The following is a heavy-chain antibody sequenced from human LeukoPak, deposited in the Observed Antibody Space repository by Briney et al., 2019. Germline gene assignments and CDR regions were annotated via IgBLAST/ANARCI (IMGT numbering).Heavy chain of an antibody. CDR1: GGTFSSYA. CDR3: ASRRDGYNFGYFDY. J-gene: IGHJ4*02. V-gene: IGHV1-69*13. Sequence: GASVTVSCTASGGTFSSYAISWVRQAPGQGLEWMGGIIPIFGTANYAQKFQGRVTITADESTSTAYMELSSLRSEDTAVYYCASRRDGYNFGYFDYWGQGTLVTVSS. D-gene: IGHD5-24*01. CDR2: IIPIFGTA.